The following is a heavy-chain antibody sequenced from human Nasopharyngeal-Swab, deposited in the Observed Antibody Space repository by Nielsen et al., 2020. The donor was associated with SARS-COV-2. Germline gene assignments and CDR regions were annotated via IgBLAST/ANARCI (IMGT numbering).Heavy chain of an antibody. CDR2: ISSNGGST. CDR1: GFTFSSYA. D-gene: IGHD1-26*01. CDR3: VKAPSGSYRSGDAFDI. V-gene: IGHV3-64D*06. J-gene: IGHJ3*02. Sequence: GESLKISCSASGFTFSSYAMHWVRQAPGKGLEYVSAISSNGGSTYYADSVKGRFTISRDNSKNTLYPQMSSLRAEDTAVYYCVKAPSGSYRSGDAFDIWGQGTMVTVSS.